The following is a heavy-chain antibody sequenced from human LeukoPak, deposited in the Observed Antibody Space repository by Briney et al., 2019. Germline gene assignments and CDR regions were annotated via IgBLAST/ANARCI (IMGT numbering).Heavy chain of an antibody. D-gene: IGHD2-2*01. CDR3: ASGPAPAAIDY. CDR1: GFTFDDYA. CDR2: MSWNSGGI. V-gene: IGHV3-9*01. J-gene: IGHJ4*02. Sequence: GGSLRLSCAAAGFTFDDYAMHWVRQAPGKGLEWVSGMSWNSGGIGYADSVKVRFTISRENAKNSLYLQMNTMRAEAAAVYYCASGPAPAAIDYWGQGTLVTVSS.